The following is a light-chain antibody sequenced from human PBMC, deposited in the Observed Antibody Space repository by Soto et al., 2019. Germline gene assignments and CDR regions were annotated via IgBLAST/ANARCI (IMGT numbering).Light chain of an antibody. CDR1: QNIQSF. CDR2: LAS. CDR3: QQYNSHSYYS. Sequence: DIQMTQFPSTLSASVGDQVTITCRAIQNIQSFLAWYQQKPGKAPKLLIYLASRLEGGVPSRFSGSGSGTEFTLTINSLQPDDFAIYFCQQYNSHSYYSFGQGTKLEVK. J-gene: IGKJ2*03. V-gene: IGKV1-5*03.